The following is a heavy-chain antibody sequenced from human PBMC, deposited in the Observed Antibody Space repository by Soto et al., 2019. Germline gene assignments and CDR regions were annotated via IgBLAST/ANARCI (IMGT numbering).Heavy chain of an antibody. V-gene: IGHV3-30-3*01. Sequence: QVKLVESGGGVVQPGKSLRLSCEASGFTFETYAMHWVRQAPGKGLEWVAAISFDGTNTYYADSVQGRVTFSRDNSKNDLFLHLNSVSHEDRAVYYCARDHLYCTVVNCLSGYYGMDVWGQGIPVTVSS. CDR3: ARDHLYCTVVNCLSGYYGMDV. D-gene: IGHD1-1*01. J-gene: IGHJ6*02. CDR2: ISFDGTNT. CDR1: GFTFETYA.